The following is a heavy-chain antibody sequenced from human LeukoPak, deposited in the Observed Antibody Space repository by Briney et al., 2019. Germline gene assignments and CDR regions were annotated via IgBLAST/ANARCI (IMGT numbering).Heavy chain of an antibody. Sequence: PSETLSLTCAVSGGSISSGTHYWSWIRQHPGKGLEWIGYIYYSGSTYYNPSLKSRVTISVDTSKNQFSLKLSSVTAADTAVYYCARALYYDFWSGYEKTFDYWGQGTLVTVSS. CDR2: IYYSGST. D-gene: IGHD3-3*01. CDR1: GGSISSGTHY. CDR3: ARALYYDFWSGYEKTFDY. V-gene: IGHV4-31*11. J-gene: IGHJ4*02.